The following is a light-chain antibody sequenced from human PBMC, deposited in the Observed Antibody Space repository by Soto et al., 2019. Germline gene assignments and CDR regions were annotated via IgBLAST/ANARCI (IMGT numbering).Light chain of an antibody. V-gene: IGKV1-27*01. CDR1: QAISTY. Sequence: DIQMTRSPSSLSASVGDRVTITCRASQAISTYLAGYQQKPGKVPKLLIYAASALQSGVPSRFSGSGSGTDFTLTISSLQPEDVASYYCQKYKSAPFTFGGGTKVELK. J-gene: IGKJ4*01. CDR3: QKYKSAPFT. CDR2: AAS.